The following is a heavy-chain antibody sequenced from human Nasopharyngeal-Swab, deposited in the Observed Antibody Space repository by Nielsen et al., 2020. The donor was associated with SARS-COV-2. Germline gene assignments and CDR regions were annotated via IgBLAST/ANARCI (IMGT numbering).Heavy chain of an antibody. J-gene: IGHJ2*01. D-gene: IGHD6-13*01. CDR2: IGVTSSTR. Sequence: GGSLRLSCAASGFIFSNYNMNWVRQAPGKGLEWVSYIGVTSSTRYYADSLRGRFTISRDNAKNSLYLQMNSLRAEDTAVYYCARGGSSWPHWYFDLWGRGTLFTVSS. CDR3: ARGGSSWPHWYFDL. V-gene: IGHV3-48*04. CDR1: GFIFSNYN.